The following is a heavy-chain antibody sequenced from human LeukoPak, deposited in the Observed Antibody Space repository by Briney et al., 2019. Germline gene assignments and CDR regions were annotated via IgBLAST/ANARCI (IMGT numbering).Heavy chain of an antibody. J-gene: IGHJ4*02. V-gene: IGHV4-59*01. Sequence: SETLSLTCTVSGGSISSYYWSWIRQPPGEGLEWIGYIYYTGTTNYNPSLQSRVTVSMGTSKNQFSLKLSSVTAADTAVYYCVGDNPPNHDIFGYWGQGALVTVSS. CDR3: VGDNPPNHDIFGY. CDR2: IYYTGTT. CDR1: GGSISSYY. D-gene: IGHD3-9*01.